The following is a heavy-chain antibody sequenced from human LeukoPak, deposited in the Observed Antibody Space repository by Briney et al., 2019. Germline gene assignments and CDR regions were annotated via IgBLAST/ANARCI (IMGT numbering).Heavy chain of an antibody. J-gene: IGHJ4*02. V-gene: IGHV4-4*07. Sequence: KPSETLSLTCTVSGGSISSYYWSWIRQPAGKGLEWIGRIYTSGSTNYNPSLKSRVTMSVDTSKNQFSLKLSSVTAADTAVYYCARDMYSSGWYWYYFDYWGQGTLVTVPS. CDR2: IYTSGST. CDR1: GGSISSYY. D-gene: IGHD6-19*01. CDR3: ARDMYSSGWYWYYFDY.